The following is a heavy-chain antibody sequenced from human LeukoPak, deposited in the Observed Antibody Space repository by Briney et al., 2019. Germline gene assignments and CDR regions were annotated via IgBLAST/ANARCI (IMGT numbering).Heavy chain of an antibody. CDR2: IYYSGST. J-gene: IGHJ5*02. V-gene: IGHV4-39*01. D-gene: IGHD3-22*01. CDR1: GGSISSSSYY. CDR3: ARPGTMTKFDP. Sequence: PSETLSLTCTVSGGSISSSSYYWGWIRQPPGKGLGWIGSIYYSGSTYYNPSLKSRVTISVDTSKNQFSLKLSSVTAADTAVYYCARPGTMTKFDPWGQGTLVTVSS.